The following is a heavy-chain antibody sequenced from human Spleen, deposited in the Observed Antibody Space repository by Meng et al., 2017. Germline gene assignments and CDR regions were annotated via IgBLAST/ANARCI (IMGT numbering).Heavy chain of an antibody. J-gene: IGHJ4*02. D-gene: IGHD6-19*01. CDR2: IYNSGST. V-gene: IGHV4-39*07. CDR3: ASEESIAVTGPRFTY. CDR1: GGSVTSSSYY. Sequence: SETLSLTCTVSGGSVTSSSYYWGWIRQPPGKGLEWIGSIYNSGSTYYNPSLKSRVTLSVDTSKNQFSLELISVTAADTAVYYCASEESIAVTGPRFTYWGQGRLV.